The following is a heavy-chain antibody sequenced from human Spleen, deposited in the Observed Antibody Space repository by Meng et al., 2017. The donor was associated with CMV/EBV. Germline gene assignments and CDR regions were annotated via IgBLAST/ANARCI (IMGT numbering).Heavy chain of an antibody. D-gene: IGHD6-19*01. CDR2: LYQSGST. CDR3: ATPRAGYASGWSFDY. J-gene: IGHJ4*02. V-gene: IGHV4-39*07. Sequence: SETLSLTCSVSGGSISSSSYYCGWIRQPPGKGLEWIGSLYQSGSTFYNPSLKSRVTISVYTSKNHFSLKLSSVTAADTAVYYCATPRAGYASGWSFDYWGQGALVTVSS. CDR1: GGSISSSSYY.